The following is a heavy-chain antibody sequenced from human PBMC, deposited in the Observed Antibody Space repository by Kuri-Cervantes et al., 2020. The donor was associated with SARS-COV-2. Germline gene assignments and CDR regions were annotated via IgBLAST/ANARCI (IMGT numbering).Heavy chain of an antibody. J-gene: IGHJ6*03. CDR3: ARAPIAAPHYYYYYMDV. Sequence: SVKVSCKASVGAFSSYAISWVRQAPGQGLEWMGGIIPILGTANYAQKFQGRVTITADESQSTAYMELRSLRSVDTAVYYCARAPIAAPHYYYYYMDVWGKGTTVTVSS. CDR2: IIPILGTA. V-gene: IGHV1-69*01. CDR1: VGAFSSYA. D-gene: IGHD6-25*01.